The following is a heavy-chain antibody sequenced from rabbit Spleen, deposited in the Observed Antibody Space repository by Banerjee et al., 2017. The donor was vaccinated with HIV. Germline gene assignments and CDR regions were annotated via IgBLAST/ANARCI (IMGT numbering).Heavy chain of an antibody. CDR2: IYVVNSDTT. V-gene: IGHV1S40*01. Sequence: QSLEESGGGLVKPGASLTLTCTAAGFSFSSGYDMCWVRQAPGKGLEWIACIYVVNSDTTGYASWAKGRFTVSSTSSTTVTLQMTSLTAADTATYFCARDLVGVIGWNFYLWGPGTLVTVS. CDR1: GFSFSSGYD. CDR3: ARDLVGVIGWNFYL. J-gene: IGHJ4*01. D-gene: IGHD2-1*01.